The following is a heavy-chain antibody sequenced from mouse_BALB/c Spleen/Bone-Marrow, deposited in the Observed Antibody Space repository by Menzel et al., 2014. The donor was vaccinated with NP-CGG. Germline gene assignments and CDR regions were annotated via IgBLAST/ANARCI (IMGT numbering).Heavy chain of an antibody. CDR2: IYPGDGDT. CDR1: GYTFTSYW. Sequence: VQRVESGAELARPGASVKLSCKASGYTFTSYWMQWVKQRPGQGLEWIGAIYPGDGDTRYTQKFKGKATLTADKSSSTAYMQLSSLASEDSAVYYCARSGAMDYWGQGTSVTVSS. J-gene: IGHJ4*01. CDR3: ARSGAMDY. V-gene: IGHV1-87*01. D-gene: IGHD3-2*02.